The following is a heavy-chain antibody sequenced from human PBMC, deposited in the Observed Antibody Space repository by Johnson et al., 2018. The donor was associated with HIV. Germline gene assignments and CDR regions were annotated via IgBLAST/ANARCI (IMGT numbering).Heavy chain of an antibody. J-gene: IGHJ3*02. D-gene: IGHD2-15*01. Sequence: VQLVESGGGLVQPGRSLRLSCAASGFTFDDYGMSWVRQAPGKGLEWVSGIDWSGGRTGYADSVKGRFTISRDNAKKLLYLQLNSLRAEDTAVYYCARYCSGGSCYSVWQKNYAFDIWGQGTMVTVSS. CDR1: GFTFDDYG. V-gene: IGHV3-20*04. CDR3: ARYCSGGSCYSVWQKNYAFDI. CDR2: IDWSGGRT.